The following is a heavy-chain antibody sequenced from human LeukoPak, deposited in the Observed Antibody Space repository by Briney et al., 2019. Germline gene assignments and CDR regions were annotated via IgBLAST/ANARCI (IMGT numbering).Heavy chain of an antibody. CDR2: INQDGSEK. D-gene: IGHD1/OR15-1a*01. CDR1: GLTFSSYW. V-gene: IGHV3-7*01. CDR3: ARARAEQDY. Sequence: GGSLRLSCAASGLTFSSYWMSWVRQAPGKGLEWVANINQDGSEKYYVDSVKGRFTISRDNAKNSLYLQMNSLRAEDTAVYYCARARAEQDYWGQGTLVTVSS. J-gene: IGHJ4*02.